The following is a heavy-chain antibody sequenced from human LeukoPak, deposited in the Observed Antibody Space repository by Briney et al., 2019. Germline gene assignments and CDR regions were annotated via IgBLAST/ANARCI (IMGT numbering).Heavy chain of an antibody. V-gene: IGHV4-39*01. D-gene: IGHD6-13*01. Sequence: PSETLSLTCTVSGGSISSSSYYWGWIRQPPGKGLEWIGSIYYSGSTYYNPSLKSRVTISVDTSKNQFSLKLSSVTAADTAVYYCARLPLRFIAAAGNNAFDIWGRGTMVTVSS. CDR3: ARLPLRFIAAAGNNAFDI. CDR1: GGSISSSSYY. J-gene: IGHJ3*02. CDR2: IYYSGST.